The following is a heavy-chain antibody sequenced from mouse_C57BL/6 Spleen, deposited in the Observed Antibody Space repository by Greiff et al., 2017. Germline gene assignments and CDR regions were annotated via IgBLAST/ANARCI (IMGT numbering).Heavy chain of an antibody. V-gene: IGHV2-4*01. CDR2: IWSGGST. Sequence: QVQLQESGPGLVQPSQSLSITCTVSGFSLTSYGVHWVRQPPGKGLEWLGVIWSGGSTDYNAAFISRLSISKDDSTSQVFFKMNSLQADDAAIYYCAQTDYDYDAWFAYWGQGILVTVSA. D-gene: IGHD2-4*01. CDR3: AQTDYDYDAWFAY. CDR1: GFSLTSYG. J-gene: IGHJ3*01.